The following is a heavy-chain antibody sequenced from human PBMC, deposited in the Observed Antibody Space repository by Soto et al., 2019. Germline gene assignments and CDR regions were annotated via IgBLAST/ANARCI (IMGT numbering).Heavy chain of an antibody. Sequence: SETLSLTCAVYGGSFSGYYWSWIRQPPGKGLEWIGEINHSGSTNYNPSLKSRVTISVDTSKNQFSLKLSSVTAADTAVYYCARLLRGSYDSSGWYTAYDYWGQGTLVTVSS. V-gene: IGHV4-34*01. D-gene: IGHD6-19*01. CDR3: ARLLRGSYDSSGWYTAYDY. CDR2: INHSGST. CDR1: GGSFSGYY. J-gene: IGHJ4*02.